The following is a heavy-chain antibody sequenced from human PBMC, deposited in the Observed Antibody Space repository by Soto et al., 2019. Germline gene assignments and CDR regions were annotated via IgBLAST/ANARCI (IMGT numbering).Heavy chain of an antibody. CDR2: IYYGGNT. CDR1: GGSISSADYY. V-gene: IGHV4-30-4*01. J-gene: IGHJ4*02. D-gene: IGHD4-4*01. CDR3: ARVGKLDYTFVAAFDY. Sequence: QVQLQESGPGLVKPSQTLSLTCTVSGGSISSADYYWSWIRQPPGKGLEWIGHIYYGGNTHYNPSLKSRLSISVDTSKNQFSLKLSSMTAADTAVYYCARVGKLDYTFVAAFDYWGQGTLVTVSS.